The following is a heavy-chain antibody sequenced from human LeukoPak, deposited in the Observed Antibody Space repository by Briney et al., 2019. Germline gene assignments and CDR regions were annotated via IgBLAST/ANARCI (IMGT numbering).Heavy chain of an antibody. J-gene: IGHJ4*02. Sequence: GGALRLSCVDSAFAFSSNWMSWVRQAPGKGVERVAVMSYDGRKKYYADTVRGRFTISRDNSKHTLYLQINSLRAEDTAVYYCASPGSSGWSSFDYWGQGTLVTVSS. CDR2: MSYDGRKK. V-gene: IGHV3-30*03. CDR1: AFAFSSNW. D-gene: IGHD6-19*01. CDR3: ASPGSSGWSSFDY.